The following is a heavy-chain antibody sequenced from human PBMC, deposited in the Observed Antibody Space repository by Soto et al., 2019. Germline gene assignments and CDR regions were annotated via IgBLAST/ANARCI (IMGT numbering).Heavy chain of an antibody. V-gene: IGHV3-23*01. D-gene: IGHD3-10*01. CDR2: ISANGRNT. J-gene: IGHJ4*02. Sequence: EVHLLESGGNVVQPGGSLRLSCAASGFTFSSYAMNWVRQAPGKGLEWVSSISANGRNTYYADSVKGRFTISRDRSKNTLYLQLDSLRVEDTAIYYCAKDHSRLGLLAFGAPVHSLGQGTLVTASS. CDR3: AKDHSRLGLLAFGAPVHS. CDR1: GFTFSSYA.